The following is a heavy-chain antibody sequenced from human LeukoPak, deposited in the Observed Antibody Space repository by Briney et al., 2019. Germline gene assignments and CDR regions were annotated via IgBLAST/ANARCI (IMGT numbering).Heavy chain of an antibody. Sequence: SETLSLSCTVSGCSFSGYYWSWIRHAAGKGLEWIGRIYTSGSTNYNPSLKSRVTMSVDTSKNQFSLKLSSVTAADTAVYSCARGKADYVPAFDYWGQGTLVTVSS. CDR1: GCSFSGYY. CDR2: IYTSGST. V-gene: IGHV4-4*07. D-gene: IGHD4-17*01. CDR3: ARGKADYVPAFDY. J-gene: IGHJ4*02.